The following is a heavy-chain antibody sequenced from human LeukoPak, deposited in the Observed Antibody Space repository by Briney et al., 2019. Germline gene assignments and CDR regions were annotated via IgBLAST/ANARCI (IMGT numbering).Heavy chain of an antibody. CDR2: IHTSGST. J-gene: IGHJ5*02. D-gene: IGHD6-13*01. Sequence: SETLSLTCTVSGDSISSYYWSWIRQPAGKGLEWIGRIHTSGSTDYNPSLKSRVTMSGEVYENQLSLEVSSVTAADTAVYYCVRDRSSSWARDWFDPWGQGTLVTVFS. CDR3: VRDRSSSWARDWFDP. V-gene: IGHV4-4*07. CDR1: GDSISSYY.